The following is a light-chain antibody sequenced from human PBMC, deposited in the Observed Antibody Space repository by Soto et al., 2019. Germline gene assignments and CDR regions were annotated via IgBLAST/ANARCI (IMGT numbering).Light chain of an antibody. CDR1: SSLIGAGFD. CDR3: QSYENSRTGFYV. J-gene: IGLJ1*01. CDR2: GNT. V-gene: IGLV1-40*01. Sequence: QSVLTQPPSVSGAPGQRVTILCSGGSSLIGAGFDVHWYQHLPGTAPKLLIYGNTNRPSGVPGRFSGSKSGTSASLVISGLQAEDEADYYCQSYENSRTGFYVFGTGTKV.